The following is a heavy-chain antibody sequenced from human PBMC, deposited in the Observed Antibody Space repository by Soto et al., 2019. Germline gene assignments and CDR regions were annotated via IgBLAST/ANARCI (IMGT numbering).Heavy chain of an antibody. CDR2: SYYSGTT. CDR3: TRRYNNNDNYFDP. V-gene: IGHV4-39*01. J-gene: IGHJ5*02. CDR1: GASISVHSYY. D-gene: IGHD2-2*02. Sequence: SETLSLTCTVSGASISVHSYYWTWIRQPPGKGLEWIGSSYYSGTTYFNPSLKSRATISVDTSKTQFSLRLTSVTAADTAIYYCTRRYNNNDNYFDPWGPGALVTVSS.